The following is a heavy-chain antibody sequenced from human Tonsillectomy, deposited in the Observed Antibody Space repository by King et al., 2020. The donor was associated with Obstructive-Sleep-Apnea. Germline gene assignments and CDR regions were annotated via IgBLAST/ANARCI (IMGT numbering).Heavy chain of an antibody. V-gene: IGHV4-39*07. CDR1: GGSISSSSYY. CDR2: IYYSGST. Sequence: QLQESGPGLVKPSETLSLTCTVSGGSISSSSYYWGWIRQPPGKGLEWIGSIYYSGSTYYNPSLKSRVTISVDTSKNQFSLKLSSVTAADTAVYYCARDRPGPIAAAGKGTDYWGQGTLVTVSS. CDR3: ARDRPGPIAAAGKGTDY. D-gene: IGHD6-13*01. J-gene: IGHJ4*02.